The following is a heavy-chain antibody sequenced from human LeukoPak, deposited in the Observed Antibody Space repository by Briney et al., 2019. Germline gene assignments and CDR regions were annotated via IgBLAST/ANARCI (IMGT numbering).Heavy chain of an antibody. CDR1: GYSISSGYY. J-gene: IGHJ4*02. V-gene: IGHV4-38-2*02. CDR3: ARATPSYAFDY. D-gene: IGHD1-26*01. CDR2: IYHSGST. Sequence: SETLSLTCTVSGYSISSGYYWGWIRQPPGKGLEWIGIIYHSGSTYFNPSLKSRVTISVDTSKNQFSLKLTSVTAADTAVYYCARATPSYAFDYWGQGTLVTVSS.